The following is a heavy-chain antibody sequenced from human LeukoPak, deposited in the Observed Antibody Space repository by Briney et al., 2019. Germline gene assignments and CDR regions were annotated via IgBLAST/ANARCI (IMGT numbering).Heavy chain of an antibody. Sequence: ASVKVSCKASGYTFTGYYMHWVRQAPGQGLEWMGWINPNSGGTNYAQKLQGRVTMTTDTSTRTAYMELRSLRSDDTAVYYCARDLRAFRDGYKNSNYYLDYWGQGTLVTVSS. CDR1: GYTFTGYY. CDR3: ARDLRAFRDGYKNSNYYLDY. CDR2: INPNSGGT. J-gene: IGHJ4*02. V-gene: IGHV1-2*02. D-gene: IGHD5-24*01.